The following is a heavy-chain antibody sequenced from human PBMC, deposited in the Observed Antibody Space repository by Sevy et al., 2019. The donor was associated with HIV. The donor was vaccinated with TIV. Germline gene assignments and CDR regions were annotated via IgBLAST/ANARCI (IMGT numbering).Heavy chain of an antibody. D-gene: IGHD3-22*01. Sequence: GGSLRLSCAASGFTFSYYTMNWVRQAPGKGLEWVSSISSGSSYIFYADSMKGRFTVSRDNAKNSLFPQMNSLRDEDTALYYCAGSTDYYDNSGYDSWGRGTLVTVSS. CDR1: GFTFSYYT. V-gene: IGHV3-21*03. CDR2: ISSGSSYI. J-gene: IGHJ4*02. CDR3: AGSTDYYDNSGYDS.